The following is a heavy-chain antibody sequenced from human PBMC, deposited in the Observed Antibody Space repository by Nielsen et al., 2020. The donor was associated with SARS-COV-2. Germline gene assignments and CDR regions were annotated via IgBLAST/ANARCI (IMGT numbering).Heavy chain of an antibody. CDR2: ISWNSGSI. Sequence: GGSLRLSCAASGFTFDDYAMHWVRQAPGKGLEWVSGISWNSGSIGYADSVKGRFTISRDNAKNSLYLQMNSLRAEDTALYYCAKGSYGSYYDYWGQGTLVTVSS. CDR3: AKGSYGSYYDY. J-gene: IGHJ4*02. D-gene: IGHD5-18*01. CDR1: GFTFDDYA. V-gene: IGHV3-9*01.